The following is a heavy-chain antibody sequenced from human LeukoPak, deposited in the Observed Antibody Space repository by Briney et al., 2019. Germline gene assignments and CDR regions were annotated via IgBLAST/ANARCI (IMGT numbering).Heavy chain of an antibody. J-gene: IGHJ5*02. CDR1: GYTFTGYY. Sequence: ASVKVSCKASGYTFTGYYMHWVRQAPGQGLEWMGWISAYNGNTNYAQKLQGRVTMTTDTSTSTAYMELRSLRSDDTAVYYCARGGSGDWFDPWGQGTLVTVSS. CDR2: ISAYNGNT. CDR3: ARGGSGDWFDP. V-gene: IGHV1-18*04. D-gene: IGHD6-19*01.